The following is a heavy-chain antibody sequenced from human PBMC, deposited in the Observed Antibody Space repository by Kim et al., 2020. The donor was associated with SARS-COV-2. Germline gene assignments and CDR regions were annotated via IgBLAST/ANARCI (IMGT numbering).Heavy chain of an antibody. V-gene: IGHV4-39*01. CDR1: GGSISSSSYY. Sequence: SETLSLTCTVSGGSISSSSYYWGWIRQPPGKGLEWIGSIYYSGSTYYNPSLKSRVTISVDTSKNQFSLKLSSVTAADTAVYYCARHWGEERITIFGGYYGMDVWGQGTTVTVSS. CDR3: ARHWGEERITIFGGYYGMDV. CDR2: IYYSGST. J-gene: IGHJ6*02. D-gene: IGHD3-3*01.